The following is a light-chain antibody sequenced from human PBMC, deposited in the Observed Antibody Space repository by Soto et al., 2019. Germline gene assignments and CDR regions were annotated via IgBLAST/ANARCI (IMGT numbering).Light chain of an antibody. Sequence: QSALTQPPSASGTPGQRVTISCSGSSSNIGSNTVNWYQQLPGTAPKLLIYSNNQRPSGVPDRFSGSKSGTSASLAISGLQSEDEADYYCAAWDDSLNGYVFGRGTKVTVL. CDR1: SSNIGSNT. V-gene: IGLV1-44*01. CDR2: SNN. J-gene: IGLJ1*01. CDR3: AAWDDSLNGYV.